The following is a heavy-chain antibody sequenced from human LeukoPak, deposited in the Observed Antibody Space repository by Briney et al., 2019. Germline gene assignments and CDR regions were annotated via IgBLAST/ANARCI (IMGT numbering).Heavy chain of an antibody. CDR1: GFTFSSYG. CDR3: AKRGASRGRHLVVVAARIALRRYYYYYMDV. V-gene: IGHV3-23*01. Sequence: GGSLRLSCAASGFTFSSYGMSWVRQAPGKGLEWVSAISGSGGSTYYADSVKGRFTISRDNSKNTLYLQMNSLRAEDTAVYYRAKRGASRGRHLVVVAARIALRRYYYYYMDVWGKRTTVTISS. D-gene: IGHD2-15*01. J-gene: IGHJ6*03. CDR2: ISGSGGST.